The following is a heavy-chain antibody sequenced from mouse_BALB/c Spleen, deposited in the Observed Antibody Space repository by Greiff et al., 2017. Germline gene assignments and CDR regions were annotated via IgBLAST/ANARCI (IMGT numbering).Heavy chain of an antibody. CDR2: ISSGGSYT. J-gene: IGHJ3*01. D-gene: IGHD2-3*01. CDR3: ARQSDGYTWFAY. Sequence: DVKLVESGGDLVKPGGSLKLSCAASGFTFSSYGMSWVRQTPDKRLEWVATISSGGSYTYYPDSVKGRFTISRDNAKNTLYLQMSSLKSEDTAMYYCARQSDGYTWFAYWGQGTLVTVSA. CDR1: GFTFSSYG. V-gene: IGHV5-6*02.